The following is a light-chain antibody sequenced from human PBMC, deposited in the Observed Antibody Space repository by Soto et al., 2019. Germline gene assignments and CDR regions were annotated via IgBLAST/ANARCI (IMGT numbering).Light chain of an antibody. Sequence: KMSLGALSSYKGEGATLSCRASQSVSSDSVAWYQQKPGQAPRLLIFGASRRATDIPDRFRGGGSGTDFTLTISRLEPEDFAVHYCQQYGTSPPWTFGQ. CDR2: GAS. CDR3: QQYGTSPPWT. J-gene: IGKJ1*01. V-gene: IGKV3-20*01. CDR1: QSVSSDS.